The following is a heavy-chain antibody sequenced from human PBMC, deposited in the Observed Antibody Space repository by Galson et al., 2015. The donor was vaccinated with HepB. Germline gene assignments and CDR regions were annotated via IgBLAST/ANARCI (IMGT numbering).Heavy chain of an antibody. V-gene: IGHV3-21*01. Sequence: SLRLSCAASGFTFSRYTMNWVRQAPGKGLEWVSSISDSGSDIYYADSVRGRFTISRDNAKNSLYLQMNSLRAEDTAVYYCVVVWEPVAPDYWGQGTLVTVSS. CDR1: GFTFSRYT. CDR2: ISDSGSDI. D-gene: IGHD2-21*01. CDR3: VVVWEPVAPDY. J-gene: IGHJ4*02.